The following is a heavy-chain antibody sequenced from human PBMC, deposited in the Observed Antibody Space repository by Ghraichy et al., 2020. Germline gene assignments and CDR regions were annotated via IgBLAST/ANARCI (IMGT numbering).Heavy chain of an antibody. CDR1: GGTFSSYA. Sequence: SVKVSCKASGGTFSSYAISWVRQAPGQGLEWMGRIIPILGIANYAQKFQRRVTITADKSTSTAYMELSSLRSEDTAVYYCARVDGWYDEGPSYYYYGMDVWGQGTTVTVSS. D-gene: IGHD6-19*01. V-gene: IGHV1-69*04. CDR3: ARVDGWYDEGPSYYYYGMDV. CDR2: IIPILGIA. J-gene: IGHJ6*02.